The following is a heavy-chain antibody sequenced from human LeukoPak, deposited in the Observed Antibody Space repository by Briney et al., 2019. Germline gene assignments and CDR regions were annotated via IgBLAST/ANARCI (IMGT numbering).Heavy chain of an antibody. CDR1: GGSFIGYY. V-gene: IGHV4-34*01. CDR2: MHYSGAT. J-gene: IGHJ4*02. Sequence: SETLSLTCAVSGGSFIGYYWSWIRQPPGKGLEWIGEMHYSGATNYDPTLKSRVTISADTAKNQFSLKLTSVSAADAAVYFCARGNLDGFYFDFWGRGTLVTVSS. CDR3: ARGNLDGFYFDF. D-gene: IGHD5-24*01.